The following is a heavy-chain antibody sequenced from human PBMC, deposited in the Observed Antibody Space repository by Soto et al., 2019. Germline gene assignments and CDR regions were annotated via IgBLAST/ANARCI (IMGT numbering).Heavy chain of an antibody. J-gene: IGHJ4*02. Sequence: GGSLRLSCAVSGFTFSSYAMSWVRQAPGKGLEWVSLIRSSGANTYYADSVKGRFTSSRDNSRNTLYLQMNNLRAEDTAVYYCAKEWGPTVTMYNYFDSWGQGTLVTVSS. CDR1: GFTFSSYA. CDR2: IRSSGANT. CDR3: AKEWGPTVTMYNYFDS. V-gene: IGHV3-23*01. D-gene: IGHD4-17*01.